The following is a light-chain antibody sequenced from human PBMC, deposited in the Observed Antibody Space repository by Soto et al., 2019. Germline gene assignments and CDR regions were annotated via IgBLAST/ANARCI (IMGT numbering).Light chain of an antibody. CDR1: RDDIGAYDY. CDR2: EVT. Sequence: QSVLTQPASVSGSPGQSITISCAGTRDDIGAYDYVSWYQQHPGNAPKLLVYEVTNRPSGVSDRFSGPKSGNTASLTISGLQAEDEADYYCNSYTNSSAVVFGGGTKVTVL. CDR3: NSYTNSSAVV. V-gene: IGLV2-14*01. J-gene: IGLJ2*01.